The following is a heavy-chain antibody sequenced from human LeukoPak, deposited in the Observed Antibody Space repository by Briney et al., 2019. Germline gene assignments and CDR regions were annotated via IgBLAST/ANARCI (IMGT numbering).Heavy chain of an antibody. CDR3: AREAVEGYCSGGSCFYDAFDI. Sequence: ASVKVSCKASGYTFTSYYMHWVRQAPGQGLEWMGIINPSGGSTSYAQKFQGRVTMTRDMSTSTVYMELSSLRSADTAVYHCAREAVEGYCSGGSCFYDAFDIWGQGTMVTVSS. D-gene: IGHD2-15*01. CDR2: INPSGGST. V-gene: IGHV1-46*01. J-gene: IGHJ3*02. CDR1: GYTFTSYY.